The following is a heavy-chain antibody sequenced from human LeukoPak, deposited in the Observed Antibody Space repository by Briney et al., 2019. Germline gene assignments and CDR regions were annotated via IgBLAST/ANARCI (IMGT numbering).Heavy chain of an antibody. CDR2: ISGSGGST. J-gene: IGHJ5*02. CDR1: GFTFSSYA. Sequence: GGSLRLSCAASGFTFSSYAMSWVRQAPGTGMEWVSAISGSGGSTYYADSVKGRFTISRDNSKNTLYLQMNSLRADDTAVYYCAKDLGSGWPSGSFAPWGQGTLVTVSS. D-gene: IGHD6-19*01. CDR3: AKDLGSGWPSGSFAP. V-gene: IGHV3-23*01.